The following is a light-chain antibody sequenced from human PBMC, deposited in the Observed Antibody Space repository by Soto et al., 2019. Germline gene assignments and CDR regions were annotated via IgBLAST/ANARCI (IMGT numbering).Light chain of an antibody. CDR1: QSVSRY. CDR2: DAA. J-gene: IGKJ5*01. V-gene: IGKV3-11*01. CDR3: QQRGNWPLT. Sequence: EIVLTQSPATLSVSPGDRATLSCRASQSVSRYLAWYQQEAGQAPRLVMYDAATRATGIPDRFSGSGSGTDFTLTISSLEPEDFAVYYCQQRGNWPLTFGQGTRLEIQ.